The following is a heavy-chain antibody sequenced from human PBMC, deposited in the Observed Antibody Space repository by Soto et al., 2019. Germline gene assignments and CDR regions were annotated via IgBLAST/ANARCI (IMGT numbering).Heavy chain of an antibody. D-gene: IGHD3-3*01. J-gene: IGHJ5*02. Sequence: PGVSLRLSCAASGFTFSSYAMSWVRQAPGKGLEWVSAISGSGGSTYYADSVKGRFTISRDNSKNTLYLQMNSLRAEDTAVYYCAKGFGFWSGYYRDNWFDPWGQGTLVTVSS. V-gene: IGHV3-23*01. CDR2: ISGSGGST. CDR1: GFTFSSYA. CDR3: AKGFGFWSGYYRDNWFDP.